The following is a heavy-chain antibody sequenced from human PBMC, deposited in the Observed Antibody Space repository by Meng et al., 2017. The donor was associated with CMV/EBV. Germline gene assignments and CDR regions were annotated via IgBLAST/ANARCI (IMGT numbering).Heavy chain of an antibody. Sequence: QLQARESGPGLVRLSGPLSLPCTVSGGSISSSSYYWGWIRQPPGKGLEWIGSIYYSGSTYYNPSLKSRVTISVDTSKNQFSLKLSSVTAADTAVYYCARDAGHYDILTGYSYWGQGTLVTASS. CDR2: IYYSGST. J-gene: IGHJ4*02. CDR3: ARDAGHYDILTGYSY. CDR1: GGSISSSSYY. V-gene: IGHV4-39*07. D-gene: IGHD3-9*01.